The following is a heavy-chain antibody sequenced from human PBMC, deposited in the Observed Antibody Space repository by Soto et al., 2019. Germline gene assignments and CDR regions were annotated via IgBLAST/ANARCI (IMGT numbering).Heavy chain of an antibody. V-gene: IGHV1-2*04. CDR1: GYTFTGYY. J-gene: IGHJ6*02. CDR2: INPNSGGT. CDR3: ARVGKQLLVPDYYHYVMAV. D-gene: IGHD6-13*01. Sequence: ASVKVSCKASGYTFTGYYMHWVRQAPGQGLEWMGWINPNSGGTNYAQKFQGWVTMTRDTSISTAYMELSRLRSDDTAVYYCARVGKQLLVPDYYHYVMAVWGQGTTDTVSS.